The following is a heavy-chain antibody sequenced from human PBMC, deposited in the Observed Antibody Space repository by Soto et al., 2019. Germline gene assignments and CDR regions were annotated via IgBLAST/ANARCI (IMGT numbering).Heavy chain of an antibody. Sequence: EVQLLESGGGLVQPGGSLRLSCSASGFSFGSNSMAWFRQAPGKGLEWVASISDTAHRIFHADSGMGRFTISRDNSRNRLYLQMNSLRAADTALYYCVILALGKFDFWGQGTLVIVSS. D-gene: IGHD1-26*01. CDR3: VILALGKFDF. CDR2: ISDTAHRI. CDR1: GFSFGSNS. J-gene: IGHJ4*02. V-gene: IGHV3-23*01.